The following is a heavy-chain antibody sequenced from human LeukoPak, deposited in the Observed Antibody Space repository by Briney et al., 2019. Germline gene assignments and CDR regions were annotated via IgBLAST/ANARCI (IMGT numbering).Heavy chain of an antibody. J-gene: IGHJ6*03. V-gene: IGHV3-48*03. CDR3: ATSLSGWGTYYYMDI. CDR1: GFIVSSYE. CDR2: IASDGSI. Sequence: PGGSLRLSCVASGFIVSSYEMNWVRQAPGKGLEWISFIASDGSIEYADSVKGRFTLSRDNAKNSLYLHMNSLRAEDTGVYHCATSLSGWGTYYYMDIWGKGTTVTISS. D-gene: IGHD3-16*01.